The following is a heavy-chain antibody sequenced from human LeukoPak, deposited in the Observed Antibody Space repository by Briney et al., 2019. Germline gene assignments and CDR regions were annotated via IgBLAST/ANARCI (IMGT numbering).Heavy chain of an antibody. D-gene: IGHD2-21*01. CDR2: ISYDEINK. Sequence: GGSLRLSCAGSGFTFSNYGMHWVRQAPGKGLEWVAVISYDEINKYYADSVKGRFTISRDNSKNTLYLQMNSLRAEDTAVYYCAKVFQRFTYYYGMDVWGQGTTVTVSS. CDR1: GFTFSNYG. V-gene: IGHV3-30*18. J-gene: IGHJ6*02. CDR3: AKVFQRFTYYYGMDV.